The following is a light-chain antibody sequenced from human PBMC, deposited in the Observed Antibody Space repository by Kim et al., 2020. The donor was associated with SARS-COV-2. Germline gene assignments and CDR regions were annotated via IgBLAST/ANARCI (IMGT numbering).Light chain of an antibody. J-gene: IGLJ1*01. CDR1: SSNSGAGYD. CDR2: GNS. V-gene: IGLV1-40*01. CDR3: QSYDSSLSGSGV. Sequence: DTIACTGSSSNSGAGYDGHWYQQLPGPAPELLIYGNSDRPSGVPDRFSGSKSGTSASLAITGFQAEDEADYYCQSYDSSLSGSGVFGTGTKVTVL.